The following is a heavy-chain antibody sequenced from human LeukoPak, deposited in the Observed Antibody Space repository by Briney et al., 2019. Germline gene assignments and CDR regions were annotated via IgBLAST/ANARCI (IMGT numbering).Heavy chain of an antibody. CDR3: ASWNYYYYGMDV. J-gene: IGHJ6*02. CDR1: GFTFSSYW. Sequence: GGSLRLSCAASGFTFSSYWMHWVRQAPGKGLVWVSRINSDGGSTSYADSVKGRFTISRDNAKNTLYLQMNSLRAEDTAVYYCASWNYYYYGMDVWGQGTTVTVSS. D-gene: IGHD1-1*01. CDR2: INSDGGST. V-gene: IGHV3-74*01.